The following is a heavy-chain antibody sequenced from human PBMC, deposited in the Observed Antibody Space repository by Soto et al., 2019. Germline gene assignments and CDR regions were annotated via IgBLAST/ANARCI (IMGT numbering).Heavy chain of an antibody. CDR3: AREYSSSWYTGIAFDI. CDR2: INSDGSST. D-gene: IGHD6-13*01. J-gene: IGHJ3*02. Sequence: GGSLRLSCAASGFTFSSYWMHWVRQAPGKGLVWVSRINSDGSSTSYADSVKGRFTISRDNAKNTLYLQMNSLRAEDTAVYYCAREYSSSWYTGIAFDIWGQGTMVTVSS. CDR1: GFTFSSYW. V-gene: IGHV3-74*01.